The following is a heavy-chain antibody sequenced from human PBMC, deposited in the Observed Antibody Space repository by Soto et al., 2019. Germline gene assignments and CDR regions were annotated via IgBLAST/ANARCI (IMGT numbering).Heavy chain of an antibody. V-gene: IGHV3-33*01. D-gene: IGHD6-19*01. J-gene: IGHJ3*02. CDR3: ARDGERVAVAGSDAFDI. Sequence: GGSLRLSCAASGFTFSSYGMHWVRQAPGKGLEWVAVIWYDGSNKYYADSVKGRFTISRDNSKNTLYLQMNSLRAEDTAVYYCARDGERVAVAGSDAFDIWGQGTMVTVSS. CDR2: IWYDGSNK. CDR1: GFTFSSYG.